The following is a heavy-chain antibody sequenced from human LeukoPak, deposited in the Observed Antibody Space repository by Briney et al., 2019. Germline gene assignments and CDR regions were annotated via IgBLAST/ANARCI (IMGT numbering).Heavy chain of an antibody. CDR3: AKNYESGSYLDY. CDR2: IRYDGSYK. V-gene: IGHV3-30*02. Sequence: GSLRLSCAASGFSFGNYGMHWVRQAPGKGLEWVAFIRYDGSYKFYADSVKGRFTISRDNSKNTLYLQMSSLRAEDTAMYYCAKNYESGSYLDYWGQGTLVTVSS. CDR1: GFSFGNYG. D-gene: IGHD3-10*01. J-gene: IGHJ4*02.